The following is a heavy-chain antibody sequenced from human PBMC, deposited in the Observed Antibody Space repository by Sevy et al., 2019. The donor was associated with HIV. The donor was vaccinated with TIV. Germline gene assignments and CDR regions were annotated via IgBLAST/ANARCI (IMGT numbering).Heavy chain of an antibody. J-gene: IGHJ6*02. D-gene: IGHD6-13*01. V-gene: IGHV3-9*01. CDR2: ITWNSGRK. CDR1: GFTFDGYA. CDR3: VKDFVAAPETMDV. Sequence: GGSLRLSCAASGFTFDGYAMHWVREGPGKGLEWVSGITWNSGRKAYADSVKSRFAISRDKVKRSLYLQMNSLRAEDTAFYYCVKDFVAAPETMDVLGQQTTVTVSS.